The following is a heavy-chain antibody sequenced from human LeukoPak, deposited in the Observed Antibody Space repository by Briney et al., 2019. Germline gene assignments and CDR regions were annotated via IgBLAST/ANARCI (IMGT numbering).Heavy chain of an antibody. CDR1: GYTFTSYG. CDR2: ISAYNGNT. J-gene: IGHJ6*02. CDR3: AREQKSRLPSYYYYGMDV. V-gene: IGHV1-18*01. Sequence: ASVKVSCKASGYTFTSYGISWVRQAPGQGLEWMGWISAYNGNTNYAQKLQGRVTMTTDTSTSTAYTELRSLRSDDTAVYYCAREQKSRLPSYYYYGMDVWGQGTTVTVSS. D-gene: IGHD5-12*01.